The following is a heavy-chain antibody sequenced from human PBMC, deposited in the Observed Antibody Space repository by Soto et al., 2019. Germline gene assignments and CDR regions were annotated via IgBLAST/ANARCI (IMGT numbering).Heavy chain of an antibody. D-gene: IGHD3-16*01. Sequence: QITLKESGPTLVKPTQTLTLTCTFSGFSLSTSGVGVGWIRQPPGKALEWLALIYWDDDKRYSPSLKSRLTITKATSKNQVVLTMTNMDPVDTATYYCAHIGGLGELARGYYYGMDVWGQGTTVTVSS. J-gene: IGHJ6*02. CDR3: AHIGGLGELARGYYYGMDV. CDR1: GFSLSTSGVG. CDR2: IYWDDDK. V-gene: IGHV2-5*02.